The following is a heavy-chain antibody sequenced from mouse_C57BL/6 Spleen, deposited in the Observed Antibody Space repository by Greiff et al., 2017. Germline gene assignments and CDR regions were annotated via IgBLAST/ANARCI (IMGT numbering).Heavy chain of an antibody. CDR2: IYPANGTT. CDR1: GFNIKNTY. J-gene: IGHJ2*01. V-gene: IGHV14-3*01. CDR3: ARGGYYSIYYFDY. D-gene: IGHD2-5*01. Sequence: VQLQQSVAELVRPGASVKLSCTASGFNIKNTYMHWVKQRPEQGLEWIGRIYPANGTTKYAPKFQGKATITADTSSNPAYLQLSSLTSEDTAIYSCARGGYYSIYYFDYWGQGTTLTVPS.